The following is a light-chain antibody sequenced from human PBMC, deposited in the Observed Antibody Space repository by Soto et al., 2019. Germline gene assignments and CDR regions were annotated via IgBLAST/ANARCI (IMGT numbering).Light chain of an antibody. V-gene: IGKV1-39*01. J-gene: IGKJ1*01. CDR2: GAS. CDR3: QQSYNTPRT. CDR1: QNIDTY. Sequence: DIQMTQSPSSLSASVGDRVTISCRASQNIDTYLNWYQQKPGKGPNLLIFGASNLQSGGPSRFSGSGSGTDFTLTISSLQPEDFATYYCQQSYNTPRTFCQGTKVEVK.